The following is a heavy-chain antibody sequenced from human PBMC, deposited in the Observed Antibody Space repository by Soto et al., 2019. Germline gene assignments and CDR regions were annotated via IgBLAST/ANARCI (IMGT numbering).Heavy chain of an antibody. CDR3: AREWTTVPTDYYYYGMDV. J-gene: IGHJ6*02. Sequence: EVQLVESGGGLVQPGGSLRLSCAASGFTFSSYSMNWVRQAPGKGLEWVSYISSSSSTIYYADSVKGRFTISRDNAKNSPYLQRNSLRDEDPAVYYCAREWTTVPTDYYYYGMDVWGQGTTVTVSS. CDR2: ISSSSSTI. D-gene: IGHD4-4*01. V-gene: IGHV3-48*02. CDR1: GFTFSSYS.